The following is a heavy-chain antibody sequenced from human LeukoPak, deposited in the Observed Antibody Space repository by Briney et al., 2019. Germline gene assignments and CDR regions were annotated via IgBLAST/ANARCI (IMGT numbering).Heavy chain of an antibody. Sequence: GGSLRLSCAASGFTFSSYDVHWVRQATGKGLEWVSAIGTAGDTYYPGSVKGRFTISRENAKNSLYLQMNSLRAGDTAVYYCARDGTGTYGMDVWGQGTTVTVSS. CDR1: GFTFSSYD. CDR2: IGTAGDT. CDR3: ARDGTGTYGMDV. J-gene: IGHJ6*02. V-gene: IGHV3-13*01. D-gene: IGHD1-1*01.